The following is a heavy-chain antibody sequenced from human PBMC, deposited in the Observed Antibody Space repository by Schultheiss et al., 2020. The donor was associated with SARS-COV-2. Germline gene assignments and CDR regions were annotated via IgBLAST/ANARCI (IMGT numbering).Heavy chain of an antibody. CDR3: AKDGDYYGSGSYSGMDV. CDR2: ISYDGSNK. Sequence: GGSLRLSCAASGFTFSSYGMHWVRQAPGKGLEWVAVISYDGSNKYYADSVKGRLTISRDNSKNTLYLQMNSLRAEDTAVYYCAKDGDYYGSGSYSGMDVWGQGTTVTVSS. CDR1: GFTFSSYG. V-gene: IGHV3-30*18. D-gene: IGHD3-10*01. J-gene: IGHJ6*02.